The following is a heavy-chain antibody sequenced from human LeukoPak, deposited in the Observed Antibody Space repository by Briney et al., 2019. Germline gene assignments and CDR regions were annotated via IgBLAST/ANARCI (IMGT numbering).Heavy chain of an antibody. CDR2: INPNSGGT. CDR3: ARSYDFWSGPPFDP. J-gene: IGHJ5*02. Sequence: ASVKVSCKGSGYTFTGHYMHWVRQAPGQGLEWRGWINPNSGGTKYAQKFQGRVTLTRDTSISTAYMELSRLRCDDTAVYYCARSYDFWSGPPFDPWGQGTLVTVSS. CDR1: GYTFTGHY. V-gene: IGHV1-2*02. D-gene: IGHD3-3*01.